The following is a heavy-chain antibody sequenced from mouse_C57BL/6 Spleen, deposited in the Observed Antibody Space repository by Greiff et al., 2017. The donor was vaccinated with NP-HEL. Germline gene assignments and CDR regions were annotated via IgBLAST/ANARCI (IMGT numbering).Heavy chain of an antibody. D-gene: IGHD2-1*01. J-gene: IGHJ1*03. V-gene: IGHV1-15*01. Sequence: QDQLQQSGAELVRPGASVTLSCKASGYTFTDYEMHWVKQTPVHGLEWIGAIDPETGGTAYNQKFKGKAILTADKSSSTAYMELRSLTSEDSAVYYCTYGNYGYFDVWGTGTTVTVSS. CDR1: GYTFTDYE. CDR3: TYGNYGYFDV. CDR2: IDPETGGT.